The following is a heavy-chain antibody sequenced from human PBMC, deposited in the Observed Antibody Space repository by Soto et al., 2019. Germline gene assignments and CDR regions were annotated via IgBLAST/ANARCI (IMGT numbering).Heavy chain of an antibody. V-gene: IGHV1-69*02. Sequence: QVQLVQSGAEVKKPGSSVKVSCKASGGTFSSYTISWVRQAPGQGLEWMGRIIPILGIANYAQKFQGKVTITATKSTSTAYMELSSLRSEDTAVYSGASSYGDYSVGYWGQGTLVTVSS. D-gene: IGHD4-17*01. J-gene: IGHJ4*02. CDR2: IIPILGIA. CDR3: ASSYGDYSVGY. CDR1: GGTFSSYT.